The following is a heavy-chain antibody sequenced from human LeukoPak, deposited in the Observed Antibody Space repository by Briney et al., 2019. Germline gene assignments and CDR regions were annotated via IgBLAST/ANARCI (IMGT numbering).Heavy chain of an antibody. J-gene: IGHJ4*02. D-gene: IGHD2-2*01. CDR3: ARDSRVAVHSLGH. Sequence: ASVKVSCKASGYTFTGYYMHWVRQAPGQGLEWMGWINPNTGGTNYAQEFQGRVTMTRDTSISTAYMELSRLRSDDTAVYYCARDSRVAVHSLGHWGQGTLVTVSS. CDR2: INPNTGGT. V-gene: IGHV1-2*02. CDR1: GYTFTGYY.